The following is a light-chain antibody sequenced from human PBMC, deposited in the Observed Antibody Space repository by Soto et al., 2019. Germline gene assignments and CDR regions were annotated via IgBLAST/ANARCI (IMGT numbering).Light chain of an antibody. CDR1: SSDVGAYDY. V-gene: IGLV2-14*03. CDR3: SSYTSSSTRV. Sequence: QSVLTQPASVSGSPGQSITISCTGTSSDVGAYDYVSWYQQHPDKAPKLMIYEVSNRPSGVSNRFSGSESVNTATLTIPGLQTEDEADYYCSSYTSSSTRVFGTGTKVTVL. J-gene: IGLJ1*01. CDR2: EVS.